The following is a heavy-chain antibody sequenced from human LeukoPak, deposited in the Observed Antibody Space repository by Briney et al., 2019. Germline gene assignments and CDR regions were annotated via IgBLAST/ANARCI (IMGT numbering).Heavy chain of an antibody. Sequence: ASVKVSCKASGYTFTDYYLHWVRQAPGQGLAWMGWINPNSGGTNYAQKFQGRVTMTRDTSISTAYMELSRLRSDDTALYYCARLGLVQYSYYLDGWGKGTTVIVS. CDR3: ARLGLVQYSYYLDG. CDR1: GYTFTDYY. V-gene: IGHV1-2*02. J-gene: IGHJ6*03. D-gene: IGHD3/OR15-3a*01. CDR2: INPNSGGT.